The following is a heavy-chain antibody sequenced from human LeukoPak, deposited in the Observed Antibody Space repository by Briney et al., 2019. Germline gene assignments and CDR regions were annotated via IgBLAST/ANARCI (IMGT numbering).Heavy chain of an antibody. CDR3: AKDKVVVPAAYMDV. Sequence: GGSLRLSCEASGFTFSSNWMHWVRHAPGKGLVWVSQINGDGSSTNYADSVKGRFTISRDNAKNTLYLQMNSLRAEDTAVYYCAKDKVVVPAAYMDVWGKGTTVTVSS. CDR1: GFTFSSNW. V-gene: IGHV3-74*01. CDR2: INGDGSST. D-gene: IGHD2-2*01. J-gene: IGHJ6*03.